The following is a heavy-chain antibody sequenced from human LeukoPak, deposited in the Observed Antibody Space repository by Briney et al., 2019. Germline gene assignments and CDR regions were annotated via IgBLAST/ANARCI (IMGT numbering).Heavy chain of an antibody. CDR2: ISTSGSSI. CDR3: ARSGDYGESFDS. V-gene: IGHV3-11*01. CDR1: GFTFSDYY. J-gene: IGHJ4*02. D-gene: IGHD4-17*01. Sequence: GGSLRLSCAASGFTFSDYYMNWIRQAPGKGLEWVSYISTSGSSIYYADSVKGRFTISRDNAKGSLFLQVNSLRAEDTALYYCARSGDYGESFDSWGQGTLVTVSS.